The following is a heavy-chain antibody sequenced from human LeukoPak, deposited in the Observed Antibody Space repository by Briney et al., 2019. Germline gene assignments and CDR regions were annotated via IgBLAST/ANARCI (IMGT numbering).Heavy chain of an antibody. D-gene: IGHD5-12*01. Sequence: GGSLRLSCAASGFTFSSYGMSWVRQAPGKGLEWVSAISGSGGSTYYADSVKGRFTISRDNSKNTLYLQMNSLRAEDTAVYYCAKPDPGYSGYNYPGGDYYMDVWGKGTTVTISS. CDR2: ISGSGGST. CDR3: AKPDPGYSGYNYPGGDYYMDV. J-gene: IGHJ6*03. V-gene: IGHV3-23*01. CDR1: GFTFSSYG.